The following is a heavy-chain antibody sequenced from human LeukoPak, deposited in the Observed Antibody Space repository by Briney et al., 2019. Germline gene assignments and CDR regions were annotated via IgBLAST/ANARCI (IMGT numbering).Heavy chain of an antibody. CDR1: GFSFSTTW. CDR3: AGDWYYSIDY. J-gene: IGHJ4*02. D-gene: IGHD3-10*01. CDR2: INSDGTT. V-gene: IGHV3-74*01. Sequence: GGSLRLSCAASGFSFSTTWMHWVRQAPGKGLIWVSRINSDGTTSYADSVKGRFTISRDNAKNMLYLQMNSLRAEDTAVYYCAGDWYYSIDYWGQGTLVTVSS.